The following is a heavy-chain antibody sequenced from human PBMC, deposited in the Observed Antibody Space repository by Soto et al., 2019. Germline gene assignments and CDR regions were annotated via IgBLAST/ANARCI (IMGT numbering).Heavy chain of an antibody. Sequence: QITLKESGPTLVKPTQPLTLTCTFSGFSLSTSGVGVAWIRQPPVKPLEWLALIYRDDDKRYRPSLESRLSITKDTSKHMVVLTVTNTDSVDTATYYCAFLTCSGGSCAWFSFSGMEVWGQGSTVTVS. D-gene: IGHD2-15*01. V-gene: IGHV2-5*02. J-gene: IGHJ6*02. CDR3: AFLTCSGGSCAWFSFSGMEV. CDR2: IYRDDDK. CDR1: GFSLSTSGVG.